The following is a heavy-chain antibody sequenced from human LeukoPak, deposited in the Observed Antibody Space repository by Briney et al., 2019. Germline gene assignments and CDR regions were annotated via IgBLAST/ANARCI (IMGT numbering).Heavy chain of an antibody. J-gene: IGHJ4*01. D-gene: IGHD2-2*01. Sequence: SETPSLTCAVSGGSPSTDNWWTWVRQPPGKGLEWIGEIHHSASTNYNPSLKSRDTISVDKSKNHFSLKLTSVTAADTAVYYCARGLHSTMPYWGYWGHGTLVTVSS. V-gene: IGHV4-4*02. CDR1: GGSPSTDNW. CDR2: IHHSAST. CDR3: ARGLHSTMPYWGY.